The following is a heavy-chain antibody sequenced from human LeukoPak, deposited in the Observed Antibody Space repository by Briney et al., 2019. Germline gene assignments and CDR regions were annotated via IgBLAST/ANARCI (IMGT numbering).Heavy chain of an antibody. D-gene: IGHD3-3*01. Sequence: GGSLRLSCAASGFTFSSYSMNWVRQAPGKGPEWVSYISSSSTTIYYADSVKGRFTISRDNSKNTLYLQMNSLRAEDTAVYYCARGGVLEWLSPLDYWGQGTLVTVSS. CDR2: ISSSSTTI. J-gene: IGHJ4*02. CDR1: GFTFSSYS. V-gene: IGHV3-48*01. CDR3: ARGGVLEWLSPLDY.